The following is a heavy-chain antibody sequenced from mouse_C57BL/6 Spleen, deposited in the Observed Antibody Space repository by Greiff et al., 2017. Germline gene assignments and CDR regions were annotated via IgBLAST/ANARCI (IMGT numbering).Heavy chain of an antibody. CDR1: GYTFTSYG. J-gene: IGHJ2*01. V-gene: IGHV1-81*01. D-gene: IGHD1-1*01. CDR3: ARAYGSSSYFDY. CDR2: IYPRSGNT. Sequence: VKLMESGAELARPGASVKLSCKASGYTFTSYGISWVKQRTGQGLEWIGEIYPRSGNTYYNEKFKGKATLTADKSSSTAYMELRSLTSEDSAVYFCARAYGSSSYFDYWGQGTTLTVSS.